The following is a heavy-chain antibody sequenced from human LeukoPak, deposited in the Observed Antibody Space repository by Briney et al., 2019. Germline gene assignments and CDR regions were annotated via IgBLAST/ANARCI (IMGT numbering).Heavy chain of an antibody. CDR3: ARLPIYGSGSYYKANYYYGMDV. CDR2: INHSGST. Sequence: PSETLSLTCAVYGGSFSGYYWSWIRQPPGKGLEWIGEINHSGSTNYNPSLKSRVTISVDTSKNQFSLKLSSVTAADTAVYYCARLPIYGSGSYYKANYYYGMDVWGQGTTVTVSS. V-gene: IGHV4-34*01. J-gene: IGHJ6*02. CDR1: GGSFSGYY. D-gene: IGHD3-10*01.